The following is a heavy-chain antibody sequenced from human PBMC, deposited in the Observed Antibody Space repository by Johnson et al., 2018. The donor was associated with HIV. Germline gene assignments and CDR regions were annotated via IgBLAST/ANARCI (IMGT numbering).Heavy chain of an antibody. J-gene: IGHJ3*02. D-gene: IGHD1-1*01. Sequence: VQLVESGGGVVQPGRSLRLSCAASGFTFSSYAMHWVRQAPGRGLEWVGFIRSTAYGGTPEYAASVIGRFTISGDESRNIAYLQMDSLKNEDTAVYYCSSRPQGAVRPLDSGGQGTVVTVSS. V-gene: IGHV3-49*04. CDR1: GFTFSSYA. CDR2: IRSTAYGGTP. CDR3: SSRPQGAVRPLDS.